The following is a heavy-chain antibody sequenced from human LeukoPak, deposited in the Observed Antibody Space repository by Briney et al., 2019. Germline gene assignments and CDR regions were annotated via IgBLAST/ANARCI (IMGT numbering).Heavy chain of an antibody. CDR1: GFSFSGCW. CDR3: VRGDIVATPDW. Sequence: PGGSLRLSCAASGFSFSGCWMSWVRQAPGKGLEWVANIKHDGSEKYYVDSVKGRFTISGDNTKNSLYLQMSSLRAEDSAVYYCVRGDIVATPDWWGQGTLVTVSS. D-gene: IGHD5-12*01. CDR2: IKHDGSEK. J-gene: IGHJ4*02. V-gene: IGHV3-7*01.